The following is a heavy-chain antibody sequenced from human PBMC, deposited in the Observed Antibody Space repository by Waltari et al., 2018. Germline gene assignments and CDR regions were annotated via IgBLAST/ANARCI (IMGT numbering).Heavy chain of an antibody. V-gene: IGHV6-1*01. CDR3: ARETGGVGSTVDS. CDR1: GDSVSSNSAA. Sequence: QVQLQQSGPGLVKPSQTLSLTCAISGDSVSSNSAAWNWIRQFPSRGLEWLGRNYYRSKWYIDYAVAVKSRITINPDTSKNQISLLLNSVTPGDTAVYYCARETGGVGSTVDSWAQGTLVTVSS. CDR2: NYYRSKWYI. D-gene: IGHD1-26*01. J-gene: IGHJ4*02.